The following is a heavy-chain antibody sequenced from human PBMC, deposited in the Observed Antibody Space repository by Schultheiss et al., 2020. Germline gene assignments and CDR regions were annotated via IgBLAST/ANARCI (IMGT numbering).Heavy chain of an antibody. J-gene: IGHJ6*02. CDR2: ISAYNGNT. CDR1: GYTFTGYY. V-gene: IGHV1-18*04. CDR3: ARAQDTAMVMDYYYGMDV. D-gene: IGHD5-18*01. Sequence: ASVKVSCKASGYTFTGYYMHWVRQAPGQGLEWMGWISAYNGNTNYAQKLQGRVTMTTDTSTSTAYMELRSLRSDDTAVYYCARAQDTAMVMDYYYGMDVWGQGTTVTVSS.